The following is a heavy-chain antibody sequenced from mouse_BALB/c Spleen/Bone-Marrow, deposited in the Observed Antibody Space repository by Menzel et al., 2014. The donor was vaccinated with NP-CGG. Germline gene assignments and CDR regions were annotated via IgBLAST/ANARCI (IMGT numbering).Heavy chain of an antibody. CDR1: GFTFXSYT. Sequence: EVKVVESGGGLVQPGGSLKLSCAASGFTFXSYTMSWVRQTPEKRLEWVAYISNGGGSTYYPDTVKGRFTISRDNAKNTLYLQMSSLKSEDTAMYYCARRGDYYAMDYWGQGTSVTVSS. CDR2: ISNGGGST. V-gene: IGHV5-12-2*01. J-gene: IGHJ4*01. CDR3: ARRGDYYAMDY.